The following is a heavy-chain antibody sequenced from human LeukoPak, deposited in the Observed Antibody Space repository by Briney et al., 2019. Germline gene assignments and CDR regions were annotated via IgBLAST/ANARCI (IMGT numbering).Heavy chain of an antibody. CDR2: IYYGGST. CDR3: ARGDYDILTSYYPPDY. J-gene: IGHJ4*02. V-gene: IGHV4-59*01. D-gene: IGHD3-9*01. CDR1: GGSISSYY. Sequence: SETLSLTCTVSGGSISSYYWSWIRQPPGKGLEWIGYIYYGGSTNYNPSLKSRVTISVDTSKNQFSLKLSSVTAADTAVYYCARGDYDILTSYYPPDYWGQGTLVTVSS.